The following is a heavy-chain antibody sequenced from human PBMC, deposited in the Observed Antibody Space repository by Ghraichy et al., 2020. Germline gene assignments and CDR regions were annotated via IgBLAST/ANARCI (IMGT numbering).Heavy chain of an antibody. CDR2: ITSSSRTT. V-gene: IGHV3-48*01. CDR3: ARGSTVVRFFYYDGMDV. CDR1: GFTFSTYS. D-gene: IGHD4-23*01. J-gene: IGHJ6*02. Sequence: GESLNISCVGSGFTFSTYSMNWVRQSPGKGLEWVSYITSSSRTTSYADSVKGRVTISRDNAHNSLFLQMNNLRVEDTAVYYCARGSTVVRFFYYDGMDVWGQGTTVTVSS.